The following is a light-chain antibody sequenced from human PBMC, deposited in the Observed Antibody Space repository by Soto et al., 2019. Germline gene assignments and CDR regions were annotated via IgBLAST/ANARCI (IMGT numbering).Light chain of an antibody. CDR2: DVA. CDR3: SSYGGSYTVV. V-gene: IGLV2-11*01. Sequence: QSALTQPRSVSGSPGHSVTISCTGTSSDVGVYHYVSWYQQHPRKAPKLLIYDVARRPSGVPDRFSGSKSGNTASLTISWLQAEYEADYYCSSYGGSYTVVVGGGTKLTVL. J-gene: IGLJ2*01. CDR1: SSDVGVYHY.